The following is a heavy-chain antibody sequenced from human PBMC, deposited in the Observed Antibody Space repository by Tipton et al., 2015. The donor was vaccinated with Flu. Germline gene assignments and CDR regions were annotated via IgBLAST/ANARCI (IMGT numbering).Heavy chain of an antibody. CDR2: IYYSGST. D-gene: IGHD3-10*01. CDR1: GGSISSTSYY. V-gene: IGHV4-39*07. J-gene: IGHJ4*02. CDR3: ATYHDYYGSGTYGYFDN. Sequence: TLSLTCTVSGGSISSTSYYWGWIRQPPGKGLEWIGSIYYSGSTYYNPSLKSRVTISVDTPRNQFSLKLSSVTAADTAVYYCATYHDYYGSGTYGYFDNWGQGTLVTVSS.